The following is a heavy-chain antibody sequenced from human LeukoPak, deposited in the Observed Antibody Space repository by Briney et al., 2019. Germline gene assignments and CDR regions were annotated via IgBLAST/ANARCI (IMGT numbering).Heavy chain of an antibody. D-gene: IGHD3-9*01. Sequence: SETLSLTCTVSGYSISSGYYWGWLRQPPGKGLEWIGSNYHSGSTYYNPSLKSRVTISVDTSKNQFSLKLSSVTAADTAVYYCARGGRVEEGRYFDWSYTQGWFDPWGQGTLVTVSS. CDR1: GYSISSGYY. J-gene: IGHJ5*02. CDR3: ARGGRVEEGRYFDWSYTQGWFDP. CDR2: NYHSGST. V-gene: IGHV4-38-2*02.